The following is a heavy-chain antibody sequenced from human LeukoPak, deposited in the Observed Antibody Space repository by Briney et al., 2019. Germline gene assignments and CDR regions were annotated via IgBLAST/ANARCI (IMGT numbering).Heavy chain of an antibody. Sequence: ASVKVSCKASGYTFTSYGISWVRQAPGQGLEWMGWISAYNGNTNYAQKLQGRVTMTTDTSTSTAYMELRSLTSDDTAVYYCARAQSMVRGVIANYYYYYMDVWGKGTTVTVSS. J-gene: IGHJ6*03. V-gene: IGHV1-18*01. CDR2: ISAYNGNT. CDR1: GYTFTSYG. D-gene: IGHD3-10*01. CDR3: ARAQSMVRGVIANYYYYYMDV.